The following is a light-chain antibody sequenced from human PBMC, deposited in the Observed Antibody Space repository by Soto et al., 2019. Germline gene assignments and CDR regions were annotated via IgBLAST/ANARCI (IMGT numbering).Light chain of an antibody. V-gene: IGKV3-15*01. J-gene: IGKJ1*01. Sequence: EIGMTQSPATLSVSPGERATFSSRASQWIGDTLAWYQHKPGQTPRLLIYDTSTRATGVPTRFSGSGSGTDFTLTISRLEPEDFAVYYCQQYGSSAWTFGQGTKVDIK. CDR3: QQYGSSAWT. CDR1: QWIGDT. CDR2: DTS.